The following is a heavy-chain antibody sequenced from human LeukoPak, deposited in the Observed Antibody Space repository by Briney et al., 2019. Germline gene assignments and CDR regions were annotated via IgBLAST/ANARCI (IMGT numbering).Heavy chain of an antibody. CDR2: IYTSGSA. Sequence: SKTLSLTCTVSGGSISRSDYYWSWIRQPAGKGLEWIGRIYTSGSANYNPSLKSRVTVSVDTSKNQISLNLTSVTAADTAVYYCARGPSWGSAYFDYWGQGTLVTVSS. J-gene: IGHJ4*02. D-gene: IGHD7-27*01. V-gene: IGHV4-61*02. CDR3: ARGPSWGSAYFDY. CDR1: GGSISRSDYY.